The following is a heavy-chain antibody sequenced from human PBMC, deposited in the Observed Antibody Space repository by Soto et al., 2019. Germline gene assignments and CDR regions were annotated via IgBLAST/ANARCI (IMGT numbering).Heavy chain of an antibody. CDR3: AKKIEDYYGSGGGRRLYHYYCGMDV. D-gene: IGHD3-10*01. V-gene: IGHV1-69*12. Sequence: QVQLVQSGAEVKKPGSSVKVSCKASGGTFSSYAISWVRQAPGQGLEWMGGIIPIFGTANYAQKFQGRVTITADECTNPGYMELSSLRSADAAVYYCAKKIEDYYGSGGGRRLYHYYCGMDVWGRGATVAVSS. CDR1: GGTFSSYA. CDR2: IIPIFGTA. J-gene: IGHJ6*02.